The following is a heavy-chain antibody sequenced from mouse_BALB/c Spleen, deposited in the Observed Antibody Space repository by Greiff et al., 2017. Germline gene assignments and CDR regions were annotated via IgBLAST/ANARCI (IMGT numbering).Heavy chain of an antibody. CDR1: GFDFSRYW. CDR3: AREGGLRRDYYAMDY. Sequence: EVKLMESGGGLVQPGGSLKLSCAASGFDFSRYWMSWVRQAPGKGLEWIGEINPDSSTINYTPSLKDKFIISRDNAKNTLYLQMSKVRSEDTALYYCAREGGLRRDYYAMDYWGQGTSVTVSS. V-gene: IGHV4-1*02. D-gene: IGHD2-4*01. CDR2: INPDSSTI. J-gene: IGHJ4*01.